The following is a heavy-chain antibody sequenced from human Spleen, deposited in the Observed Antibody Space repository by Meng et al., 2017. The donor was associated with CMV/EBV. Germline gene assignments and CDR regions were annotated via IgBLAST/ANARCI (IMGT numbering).Heavy chain of an antibody. CDR1: GGSISGYY. CDR2: IYHSGST. D-gene: IGHD2-2*01. V-gene: IGHV4-38-2*02. CDR3: ARLGPRPSDIVVPSDY. Sequence: SETLSLTCTVSGGSISGYYWTWVRQPPGKGLEWIGSIYHSGSTYYNPSLKSRVTISVDTSKNQFSLKLSSVTAADTAVYYCARLGPRPSDIVVPSDYWGQGTLVTVSS. J-gene: IGHJ4*02.